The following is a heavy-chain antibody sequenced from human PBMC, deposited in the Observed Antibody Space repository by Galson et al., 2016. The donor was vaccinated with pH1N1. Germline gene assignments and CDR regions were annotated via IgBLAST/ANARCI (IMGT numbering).Heavy chain of an antibody. J-gene: IGHJ6*03. CDR1: GYTFTELS. CDR2: FNPETGET. V-gene: IGHV1-24*01. D-gene: IGHD2-2*01. Sequence: SVKVSCKASGYTFTELSMNWVRQAPGKGLEWMGGFNPETGETMYAQNFQGRIIMTEDIPTDTAYMKMTNLSSDDTAVYYCATGYRCTRTNCYGYYYHYMVVWGRGAAITVSS. CDR3: ATGYRCTRTNCYGYYYHYMVV.